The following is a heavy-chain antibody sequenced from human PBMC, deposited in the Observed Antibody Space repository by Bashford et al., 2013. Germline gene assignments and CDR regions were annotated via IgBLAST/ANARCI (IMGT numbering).Heavy chain of an antibody. J-gene: IGHJ4*01. Sequence: VRQAPGKGLVWVSRISSDGSDTKYADSVKGRFTISRDNAKNTLYLQMNSLRAEDTAVYYCARDQTVSGPSTLDYWGHGTLVTVSS. CDR3: ARDQTVSGPSTLDY. CDR2: ISSDGSDT. D-gene: IGHD2-15*01. V-gene: IGHV3-74*03.